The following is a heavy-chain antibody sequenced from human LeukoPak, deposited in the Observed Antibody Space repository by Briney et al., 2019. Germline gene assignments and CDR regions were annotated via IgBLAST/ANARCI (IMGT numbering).Heavy chain of an antibody. CDR2: ISGSGGSA. D-gene: IGHD6-19*01. CDR3: AKTGAVAPLNWFDP. J-gene: IGHJ5*02. CDR1: GFTFSNYA. V-gene: IGHV3-23*01. Sequence: GGSLRLSCAASGFTFSNYAMSWVRQAPGKGLEWVSTISGSGGSAYYADSVKGRFTISRDTSKNTLYLQMNSLRAEDTAVYYCAKTGAVAPLNWFDPWGQGTLVTVSS.